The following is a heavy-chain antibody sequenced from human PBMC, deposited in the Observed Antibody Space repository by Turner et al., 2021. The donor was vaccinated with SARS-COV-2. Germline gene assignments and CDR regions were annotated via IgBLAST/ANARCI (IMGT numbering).Heavy chain of an antibody. CDR1: GFTFSSYS. Sequence: EVQLVESGGGLVKPGGSLRLSCPASGFTFSSYSMNWVRQAPGKGLALVSSISSSSRYIYYADSVKGRFTISRDNAKNSLYLQMNSLRAEDTAVYYCARDSFGYYDSSGYYLGGFDYWGQGTLVTVSS. J-gene: IGHJ4*02. CDR2: ISSSSRYI. CDR3: ARDSFGYYDSSGYYLGGFDY. V-gene: IGHV3-21*01. D-gene: IGHD3-22*01.